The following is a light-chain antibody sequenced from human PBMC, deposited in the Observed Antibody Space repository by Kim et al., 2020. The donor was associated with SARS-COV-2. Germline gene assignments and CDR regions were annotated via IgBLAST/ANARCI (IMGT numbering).Light chain of an antibody. CDR1: KVGDKY. CDR2: QDT. J-gene: IGLJ2*01. CDR3: QAWDSGTAVV. V-gene: IGLV3-1*01. Sequence: VFPGQTASITCSGDKVGDKYACWYQQKPGQSPVLVINQDTKRPSGSPERFSGSNSGNTATLTSSGTPVMDEADYYCQAWDSGTAVVFGGGTQLTVL.